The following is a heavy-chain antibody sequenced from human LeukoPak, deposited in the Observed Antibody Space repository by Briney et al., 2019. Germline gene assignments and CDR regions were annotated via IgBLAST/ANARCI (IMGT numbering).Heavy chain of an antibody. J-gene: IGHJ3*02. Sequence: GGSLRLSCAASGFTFSSYGMHWVRQAPGKGLEWVAFIRYDGSNKYYADSVKGRFTISRDNSKNTLYLQMNSLRAEDTAVYYCAKGLNGVGATWDAFDIWGQGTMVTVSS. V-gene: IGHV3-30*02. CDR3: AKGLNGVGATWDAFDI. CDR2: IRYDGSNK. CDR1: GFTFSSYG. D-gene: IGHD1-26*01.